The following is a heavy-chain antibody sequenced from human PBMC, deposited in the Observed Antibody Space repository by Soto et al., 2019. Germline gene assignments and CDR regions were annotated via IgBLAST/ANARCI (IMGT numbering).Heavy chain of an antibody. V-gene: IGHV4-30-4*01. Sequence: SETLSLTCTVSGASIRSTDYYRSWIRQAPGKGLEWIGYVYYTGSTYYNPSLMSRLTISVDTSKNQFSLKLTSVTAAETAVYYCVRTAREGAVAPHWFDRWGQGTQVTVSS. CDR3: VRTAREGAVAPHWFDR. D-gene: IGHD2-21*02. J-gene: IGHJ5*02. CDR2: VYYTGST. CDR1: GASIRSTDYY.